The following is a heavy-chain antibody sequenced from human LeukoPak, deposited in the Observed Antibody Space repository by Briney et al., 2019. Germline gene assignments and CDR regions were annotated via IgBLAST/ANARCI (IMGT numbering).Heavy chain of an antibody. J-gene: IGHJ3*02. D-gene: IGHD6-13*01. CDR3: ARIAAAAAGAFDI. CDR1: GGSISSSSYY. V-gene: IGHV4-39*07. CDR2: IYYSGST. Sequence: SETLSLTCTVSGGSISSSSYYWGWIRQPPGKGLEWIGSIYYSGSTYYNPSLKSRVTISVDTSKNQFSLKLSSVTAADTAVYYCARIAAAAAGAFDIWGQGTMVTVSS.